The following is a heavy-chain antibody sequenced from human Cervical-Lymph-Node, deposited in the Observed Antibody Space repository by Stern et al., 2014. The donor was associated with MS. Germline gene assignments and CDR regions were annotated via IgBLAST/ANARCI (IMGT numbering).Heavy chain of an antibody. Sequence: QVQLVESGAEVKKPGSSVKVSCKASGGTFTSFSINWVRQVPGQSLEWMGGIIPIFDTPTFAQKFQGRVSITADNSTNTVYIDLNSLKSDDTAVYYCVLPSTVTTAAFDVWGRGTMVTVSS. D-gene: IGHD4-17*01. CDR2: IIPIFDTP. J-gene: IGHJ3*01. V-gene: IGHV1-69*06. CDR1: GGTFTSFS. CDR3: VLPSTVTTAAFDV.